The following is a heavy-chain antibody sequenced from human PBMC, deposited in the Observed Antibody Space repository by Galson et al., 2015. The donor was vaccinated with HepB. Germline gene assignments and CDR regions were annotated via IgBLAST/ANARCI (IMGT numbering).Heavy chain of an antibody. CDR3: AKGGGRSTSAFDY. CDR1: GFTFDDYA. CDR2: ISWNSGSI. V-gene: IGHV3-9*01. J-gene: IGHJ4*02. Sequence: SLRLSCAASGFTFDDYAMHWVRQAPGKGLEWVSGISWNSGSIVYADSGKGRSTISRDNAKNSLYLQMNSLRAEDTALYYCAKGGGRSTSAFDYWGQGTLVTVSS. D-gene: IGHD3-16*01.